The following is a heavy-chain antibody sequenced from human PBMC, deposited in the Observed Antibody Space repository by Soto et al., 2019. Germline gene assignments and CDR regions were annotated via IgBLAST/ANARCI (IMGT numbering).Heavy chain of an antibody. CDR1: GFTFSSDA. Sequence: EVQLLESGGGLVQPGGSRRLSCAASGFTFSSDAMRWVRQAPGKGLEWDSALIGSWGSTYYADSVKGRLSISRDNAKTTLYLQMNSLRAEDTAVYYCAKRPFVGVLVGGNWFDPWCQGTLVTVSS. CDR2: LIGSWGST. V-gene: IGHV3-23*01. D-gene: IGHD3-16*02. J-gene: IGHJ5*02. CDR3: AKRPFVGVLVGGNWFDP.